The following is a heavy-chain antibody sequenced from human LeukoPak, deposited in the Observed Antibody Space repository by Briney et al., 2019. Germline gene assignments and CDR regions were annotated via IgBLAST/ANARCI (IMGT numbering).Heavy chain of an antibody. J-gene: IGHJ4*02. CDR2: IYYNGKT. CDR3: AKFEGLGGPRYYFDF. D-gene: IGHD3-16*01. V-gene: IGHV4-59*08. Sequence: SETLSLTCTVSGGSINNYYWTWIRQPPGKGLEWIASIYYNGKTDYTPSLKSRVTISVDTSKNQFSLNLSSVTAADTAVYYCAKFEGLGGPRYYFDFWGQGTLVTVSS. CDR1: GGSINNYY.